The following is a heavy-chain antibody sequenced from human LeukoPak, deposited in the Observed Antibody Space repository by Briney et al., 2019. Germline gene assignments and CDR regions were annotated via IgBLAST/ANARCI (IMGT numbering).Heavy chain of an antibody. CDR1: GFTFSSYN. CDR2: ISSSSVYI. Sequence: GGSLRLSCAASGFTFSSYNMNWVRQAPGKGLEWVSSISSSSVYIYYTDSVKGRFTISRDNAENSVYLQMNSLRAEDTAVYYCAKEKGAFDIWGQGTMVTVSS. V-gene: IGHV3-21*01. CDR3: AKEKGAFDI. J-gene: IGHJ3*02.